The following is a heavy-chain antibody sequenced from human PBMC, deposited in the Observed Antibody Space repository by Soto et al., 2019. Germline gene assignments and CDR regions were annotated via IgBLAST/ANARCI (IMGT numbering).Heavy chain of an antibody. CDR2: IYPGDSDT. CDR1: GYSFTNYW. D-gene: IGHD6-6*01. J-gene: IGHJ3*02. CDR3: VRQVFDSSSLVPHAFDI. Sequence: GESLKISCKGFGYSFTNYWTGWVRQMPGKGLEWMGMIYPGDSDTRNSPSFQGQVTISADKSISTAYLQWSSLKASDTAMYYCVRQVFDSSSLVPHAFDIWGQGTMVTVSS. V-gene: IGHV5-51*01.